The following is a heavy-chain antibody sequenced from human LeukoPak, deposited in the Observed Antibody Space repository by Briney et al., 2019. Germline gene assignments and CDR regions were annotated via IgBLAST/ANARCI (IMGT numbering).Heavy chain of an antibody. CDR3: AREGPEGYCSSTSCYSFDY. J-gene: IGHJ4*02. V-gene: IGHV3-33*01. D-gene: IGHD2-2*01. CDR1: GFTFSSYV. CDR2: IWYDGSNK. Sequence: PGGSLRLSCAASGFTFSSYVMHWVRQAPGKGLEWVAVIWYDGSNKYYADSVKGRFTISRDNSKNTLYLQMNSLRAEDTAVYYCAREGPEGYCSSTSCYSFDYWGQGTLVTVSS.